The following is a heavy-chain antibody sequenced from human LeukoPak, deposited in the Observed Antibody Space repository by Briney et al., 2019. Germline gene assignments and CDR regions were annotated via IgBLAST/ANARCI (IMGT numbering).Heavy chain of an antibody. V-gene: IGHV1-8*02. CDR2: MNPNSGNT. Sequence: ASVKVSCKASGYTFTSYDINWVRQATGQGLEWMGWMNPNSGNTGYAQKLQGRVTMTTDTSTSTAYMELRSLRSDDTAVYYCARSSSSSDYYYYMDVWGKGTTVTVSS. D-gene: IGHD6-6*01. CDR3: ARSSSSSDYYYYMDV. CDR1: GYTFTSYD. J-gene: IGHJ6*03.